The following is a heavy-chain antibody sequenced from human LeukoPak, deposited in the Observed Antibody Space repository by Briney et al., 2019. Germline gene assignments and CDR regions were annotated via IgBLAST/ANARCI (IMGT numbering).Heavy chain of an antibody. Sequence: GGSLRLSCAASGFTFSTYGMHWVRQAPGKGLEWVSVIYSGGSTYYADSVKGRFTISRDNSKNTLYLQMNSLRAEDTAVYYCARGYGDYSPFDYWGQGTLVTVSS. V-gene: IGHV3-NL1*01. CDR2: IYSGGST. CDR3: ARGYGDYSPFDY. CDR1: GFTFSTYG. J-gene: IGHJ4*02. D-gene: IGHD4-17*01.